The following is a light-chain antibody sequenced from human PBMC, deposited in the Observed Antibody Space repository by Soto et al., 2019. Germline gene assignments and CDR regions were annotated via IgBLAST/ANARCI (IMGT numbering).Light chain of an antibody. V-gene: IGLV1-40*01. CDR1: SSNIGAGYD. J-gene: IGLJ1*01. Sequence: HSVLTQPPSVSGAPGQRVTISCTGSSSNIGAGYDVHWYQQLPGTAPKLLIYGNSNRPSGVPDRISGSKSGTSASLAITGLQAEDEADYYCQSYDSSVSGYVFGTGTKRTVL. CDR3: QSYDSSVSGYV. CDR2: GNS.